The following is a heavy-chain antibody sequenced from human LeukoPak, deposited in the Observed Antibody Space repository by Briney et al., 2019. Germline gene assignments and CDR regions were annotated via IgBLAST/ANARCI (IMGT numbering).Heavy chain of an antibody. D-gene: IGHD1-1*01. CDR3: AREDNVWNLLYNYYMDV. CDR2: IDVRGDSI. CDR1: GFIFSDYY. Sequence: GGSLRLSCAASGFIFSDYYMTWIRQAPGKGLEWVAHIDVRGDSILYADSAKGRFTISRDSAKNSLYLQMNSLRAEDTAVYYCAREDNVWNLLYNYYMDVWGKGTTVTVSS. V-gene: IGHV3-11*01. J-gene: IGHJ6*03.